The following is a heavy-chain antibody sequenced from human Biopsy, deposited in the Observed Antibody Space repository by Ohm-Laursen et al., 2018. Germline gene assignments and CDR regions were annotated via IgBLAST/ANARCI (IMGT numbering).Heavy chain of an antibody. CDR2: INHSGRT. J-gene: IGHJ6*02. CDR3: VRGVDYYDPYHYYALDV. CDR1: GESFNGYY. Sequence: SETLSLTWVVYGESFNGYYWSWIRQTPGKGLEWIGEINHSGRTNYNPSLKSRFTISVDTSKNQFSLMVRSVTAADTAVYYCVRGVDYYDPYHYYALDVWGQGTTVTVSS. V-gene: IGHV4-34*01. D-gene: IGHD3-22*01.